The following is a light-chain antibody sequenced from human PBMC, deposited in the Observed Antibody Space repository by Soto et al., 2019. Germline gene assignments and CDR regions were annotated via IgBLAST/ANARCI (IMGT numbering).Light chain of an antibody. V-gene: IGKV3-20*01. Sequence: EIVLTQSPGTLSLSPGERATLSCRASQSVTSSYLAWYQQKPGQAPSLLIYGASSRTTGIPGRLSGSGYGTDFTLTISREEPEDFAVYYCQQYGSPLTFGHGTKVDIK. CDR3: QQYGSPLT. J-gene: IGKJ3*01. CDR1: QSVTSSY. CDR2: GAS.